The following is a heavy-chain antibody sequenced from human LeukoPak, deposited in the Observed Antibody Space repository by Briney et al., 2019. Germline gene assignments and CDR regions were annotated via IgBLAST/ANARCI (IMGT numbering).Heavy chain of an antibody. V-gene: IGHV1-46*01. CDR2: INPSGGST. CDR1: GYTFTSYY. CDR3: ARGARRGARFGESENDY. D-gene: IGHD3-10*01. Sequence: ASVKVSCKASGYTFTSYYMHWVRQAPGQGLEWMGIINPSGGSTSYAQKFQGRVTMTRDTSTSTVYMELSSLRSEDTAVYYCARGARRGARFGESENDYWGQGTLVTVSS. J-gene: IGHJ4*02.